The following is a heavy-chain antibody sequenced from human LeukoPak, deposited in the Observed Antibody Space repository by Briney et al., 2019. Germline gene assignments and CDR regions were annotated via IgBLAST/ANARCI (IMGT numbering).Heavy chain of an antibody. CDR2: ICGSSGCT. V-gene: IGHV3-23*01. Sequence: AGGSLRLSCEASGFTFNTYAIYWVRQAPGKGLEWVSGICGSSGCTYYADSVKGRFTISRDNSKNTVYLQMNSLTADDTAVYYCAKTTVGYSSGRYPGWPADCWGQGALVTVSS. J-gene: IGHJ4*02. D-gene: IGHD6-19*01. CDR3: AKTTVGYSSGRYPGWPADC. CDR1: GFTFNTYA.